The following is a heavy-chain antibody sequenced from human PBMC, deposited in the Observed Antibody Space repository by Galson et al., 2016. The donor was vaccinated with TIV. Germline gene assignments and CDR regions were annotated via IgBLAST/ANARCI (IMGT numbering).Heavy chain of an antibody. CDR2: INSDASST. CDR1: GFTFTNYW. V-gene: IGHV3-74*01. CDR3: ARRQLVGYYYYGMDV. Sequence: SLRLSCAASGFTFTNYWMHWVRQVPGKRLVWVSGINSDASSTSYADSVKGRFTISRDNAKNTLFLYMRSLRPEDTAVYFCARRQLVGYYYYGMDVWGQGTTVTVSS. J-gene: IGHJ6*02. D-gene: IGHD6-6*01.